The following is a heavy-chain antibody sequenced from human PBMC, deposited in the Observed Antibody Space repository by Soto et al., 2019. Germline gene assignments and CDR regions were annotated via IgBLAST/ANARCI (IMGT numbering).Heavy chain of an antibody. D-gene: IGHD6-13*01. CDR1: GFTFRNFA. CDR2: ITSGGST. V-gene: IGHV3-23*01. CDR3: AKYRLYGASWYGVSDY. J-gene: IGHJ4*02. Sequence: EVQLLESGGGLVQPGGSLRLSCAASGFTFRNFAMNWVRQAPGKGLEWVSSITSGGSTFYVDSVKGRFTIARDNSKDTLYLQMSSMRAEDTAVYYCAKYRLYGASWYGVSDYWGQGSLVTVSS.